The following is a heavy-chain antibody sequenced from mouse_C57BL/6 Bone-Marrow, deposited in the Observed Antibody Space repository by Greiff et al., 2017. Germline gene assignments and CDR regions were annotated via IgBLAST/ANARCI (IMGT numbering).Heavy chain of an antibody. Sequence: VQLQQSGPELVKPGASVKIPCKASGYTFTDYNMDWVKQSHGKSLEWIGDINPNNGGTIYNQKFKGKATLTVDKSSSTAYMELRSLTSEDTAGYYCARRRITTVVAPYYLYHWGQGTTLTVSS. CDR3: ARRRITTVVAPYYLYH. V-gene: IGHV1-18*01. CDR2: INPNNGGT. D-gene: IGHD1-1*01. CDR1: GYTFTDYN. J-gene: IGHJ2*01.